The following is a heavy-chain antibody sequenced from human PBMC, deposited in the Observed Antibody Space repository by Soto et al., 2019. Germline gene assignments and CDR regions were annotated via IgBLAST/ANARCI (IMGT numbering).Heavy chain of an antibody. V-gene: IGHV4-34*01. J-gene: IGHJ4*02. CDR2: INHSGST. D-gene: IGHD2-15*01. CDR3: ARKRMVAATSFDY. CDR1: GGSFSGYY. Sequence: SETLSLTCAVYGGSFSGYYWSWIRQPPGKGLEWIGEINHSGSTNYNPSLKSRVTISVDASKNQFSLKLGSVTAADTAVYFCARKRMVAATSFDYWGQGTLVTVSS.